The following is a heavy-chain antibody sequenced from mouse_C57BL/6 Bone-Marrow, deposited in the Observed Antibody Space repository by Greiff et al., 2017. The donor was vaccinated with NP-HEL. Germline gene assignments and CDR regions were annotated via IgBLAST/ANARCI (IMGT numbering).Heavy chain of an antibody. Sequence: EVQGVESGGGLVKPGGSLKLSCAASGFTFSSYTMSWVRQTPEKRLEWVATISGGGGNTYYPDSVKGRFTISRDNAKNTLYLQMSSLRSEDTALYYCARVDYAMDYWGQGTSVTVSS. CDR2: ISGGGGNT. J-gene: IGHJ4*01. CDR3: ARVDYAMDY. V-gene: IGHV5-9*01. CDR1: GFTFSSYT.